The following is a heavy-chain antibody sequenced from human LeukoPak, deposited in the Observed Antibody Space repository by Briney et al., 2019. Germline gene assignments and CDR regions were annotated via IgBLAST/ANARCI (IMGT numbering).Heavy chain of an antibody. D-gene: IGHD2-2*02. V-gene: IGHV4-59*01. Sequence: SETLSLTCTVSGGSISSYYWSWIRQPLGKGLEWIGYIYYSGSTNYNTSLKSRVNISVDTSKNKFSLKRRSVAAADTAVYYCARVGVVPAAIPNWFDPWGQGTLVTVSS. J-gene: IGHJ5*02. CDR2: IYYSGST. CDR1: GGSISSYY. CDR3: ARVGVVPAAIPNWFDP.